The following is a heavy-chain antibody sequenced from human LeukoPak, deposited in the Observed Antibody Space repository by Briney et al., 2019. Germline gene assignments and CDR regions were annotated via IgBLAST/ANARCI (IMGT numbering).Heavy chain of an antibody. CDR1: GYSFTSYW. V-gene: IGHV5-51*01. D-gene: IGHD3-16*02. CDR3: ARTYVWGSYRPYYFDY. J-gene: IGHJ4*02. CDR2: IYPGDSDT. Sequence: GESLKISCKGSGYSFTSYWIGWVRQMPGKGLEWMGIIYPGDSDTRYSPSFQGQVTISVDKSISTAYLQWSSLKASDTAMYYCARTYVWGSYRPYYFDYWGQGTLVTVSS.